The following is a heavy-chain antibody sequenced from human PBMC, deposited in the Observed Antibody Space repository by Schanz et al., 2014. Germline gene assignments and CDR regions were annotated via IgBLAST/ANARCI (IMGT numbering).Heavy chain of an antibody. CDR2: IYSGVST. J-gene: IGHJ4*02. CDR1: GFTFSSYT. Sequence: VQLVESGGGVVQPGRSLRLSCAASGFTFSSYTMTWVRQAPGKGLEWVSIIYSGVSTYYADSVKGRFTISRDNSKNTVYLQMNSLRGEDTGMYYCARGDPVAGLDYWGQGTLVTVSS. CDR3: ARGDPVAGLDY. V-gene: IGHV3-66*01.